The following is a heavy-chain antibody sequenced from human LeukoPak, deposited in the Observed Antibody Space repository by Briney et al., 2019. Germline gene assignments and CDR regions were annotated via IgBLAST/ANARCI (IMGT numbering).Heavy chain of an antibody. V-gene: IGHV4-31*03. Sequence: PSETLSLTCTVSGGSINSADYYWSWIRQHRGKCLEWIGYIYYSGSRYYNPSLKSRVSISIDTSKNQFSLNLSSVTAADTAVYYCARDLGGDGFNLRNWFDPWGQGTLVTVSS. CDR1: GGSINSADYY. D-gene: IGHD5-24*01. CDR2: IYYSGSR. J-gene: IGHJ5*02. CDR3: ARDLGGDGFNLRNWFDP.